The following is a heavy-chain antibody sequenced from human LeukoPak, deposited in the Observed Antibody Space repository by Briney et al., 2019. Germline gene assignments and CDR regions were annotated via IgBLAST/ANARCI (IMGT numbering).Heavy chain of an antibody. CDR2: ISGSGGST. Sequence: GGSLRLSCAVSGFTFSSYGMSWVRQAPGKGLEWVSAISGSGGSTYYADSVKGRFTISRDNSKNTLYLQMNSLRAEDTAVYYCAKGAPPGIAAAGTYYWGQGTLVTVSS. V-gene: IGHV3-23*01. CDR3: AKGAPPGIAAAGTYY. CDR1: GFTFSSYG. J-gene: IGHJ4*02. D-gene: IGHD6-13*01.